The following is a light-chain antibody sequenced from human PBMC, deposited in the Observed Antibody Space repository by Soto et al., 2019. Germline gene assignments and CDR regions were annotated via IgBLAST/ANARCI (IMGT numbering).Light chain of an antibody. J-gene: IGKJ5*01. V-gene: IGKV3D-15*01. Sequence: EIVMTQSPATLSVSPGERATLSCRASQSISSNLAWYQQKPGQAPRLLISGASTRATGIPARFSGSGSGSEFTLTISSLQSEDFAVYYCQQYNEWPQITFGQGTRL. CDR2: GAS. CDR1: QSISSN. CDR3: QQYNEWPQIT.